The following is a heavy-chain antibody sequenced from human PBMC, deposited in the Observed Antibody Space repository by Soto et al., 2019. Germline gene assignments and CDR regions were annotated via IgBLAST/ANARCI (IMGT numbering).Heavy chain of an antibody. CDR2: ISGSGGST. Sequence: GGSLRLSCAASGFTFSSYAMSWVRQAPGKGLEWVSAISGSGGSTYYADSVQGRFTISRDNSKNTLYLQMNSLRAQDTAVYYCAKGRVGYQLLHTFDYWGQGTLVTVSS. D-gene: IGHD2-2*01. CDR3: AKGRVGYQLLHTFDY. CDR1: GFTFSSYA. V-gene: IGHV3-23*01. J-gene: IGHJ4*02.